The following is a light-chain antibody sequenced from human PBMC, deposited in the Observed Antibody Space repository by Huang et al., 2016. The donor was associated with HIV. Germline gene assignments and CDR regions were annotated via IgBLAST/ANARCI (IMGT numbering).Light chain of an antibody. J-gene: IGKJ1*01. V-gene: IGKV1-39*01. CDR1: QSISSY. Sequence: DIQMTQSPPSLSASVGDRVTITFRASQSISSYLNWYQQKPGKAPKLLIYAASSLQSGVPSRFSGSGSGTDFTLTISNLRPEDFATYYCQQSFNTPPWTFGQGTKVEIK. CDR3: QQSFNTPPWT. CDR2: AAS.